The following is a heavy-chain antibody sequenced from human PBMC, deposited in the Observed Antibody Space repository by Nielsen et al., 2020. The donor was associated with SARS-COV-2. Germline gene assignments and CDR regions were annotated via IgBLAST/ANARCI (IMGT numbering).Heavy chain of an antibody. CDR2: IYYSGST. CDR3: AGSPDPTGERDY. CDR1: GGSISSYY. V-gene: IGHV4-59*12. Sequence: SETLSLTCTVSGGSISSYYWSWIRQPPGKGLEWIGYIYYSGSTNYNPSLKSRVTISVDTSKNQFSLKLSSVTAADTAVYYCAGSPDPTGERDYWGQGTLVTVSS. D-gene: IGHD3-10*01. J-gene: IGHJ4*02.